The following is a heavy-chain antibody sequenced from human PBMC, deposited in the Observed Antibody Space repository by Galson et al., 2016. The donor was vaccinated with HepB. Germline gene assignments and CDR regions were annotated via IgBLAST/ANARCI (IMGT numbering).Heavy chain of an antibody. J-gene: IGHJ5*02. CDR3: ARHVGLDYANWNHNWFDP. V-gene: IGHV4-39*01. Sequence: SETLSLTCTVSGGSISSSSYYWGWIRQPPGKGLEWIGSVFYSGSTYYNPPLKSRVTISVDTSKNQFSLQLSSVTAADTAVYYCARHVGLDYANWNHNWFDPWGQGTLVTVSS. CDR1: GGSISSSSYY. CDR2: VFYSGST. D-gene: IGHD1-1*01.